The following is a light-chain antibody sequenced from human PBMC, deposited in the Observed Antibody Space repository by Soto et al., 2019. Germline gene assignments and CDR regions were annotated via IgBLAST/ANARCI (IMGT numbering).Light chain of an antibody. J-gene: IGKJ4*01. CDR2: ESS. CDR3: QQYQSCPLT. V-gene: IGKV3-15*01. CDR1: QSVYSN. Sequence: EIVMTQSPATLSLSPGERATLSCRASQSVYSNLAWYQQKPGQTPRLLIYESSTRATGIPARFSGGESGTEFNLTISSLQSEDFPDYFCQQYQSCPLTFGGGTKVEIK.